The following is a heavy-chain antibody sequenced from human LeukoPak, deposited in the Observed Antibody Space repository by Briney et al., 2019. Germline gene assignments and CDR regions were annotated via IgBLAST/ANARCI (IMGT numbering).Heavy chain of an antibody. V-gene: IGHV1-69*04. D-gene: IGHD3-9*01. Sequence: ASVKVSCKASGGTFSSYAISWVRQAPGQGLEWMGRIIPILGIANYAQKFQGRVTITADKSTSTAYMELSSLRSEDTAVCYCARDLAHYDILTGSGEDFDYWGQGTLVTVSS. J-gene: IGHJ4*02. CDR3: ARDLAHYDILTGSGEDFDY. CDR2: IIPILGIA. CDR1: GGTFSSYA.